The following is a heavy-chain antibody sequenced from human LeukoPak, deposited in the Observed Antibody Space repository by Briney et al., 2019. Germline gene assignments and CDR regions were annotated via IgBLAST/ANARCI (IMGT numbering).Heavy chain of an antibody. CDR2: ISGGSSYI. CDR1: GFTFSTYI. CDR3: LHY. D-gene: IGHD2/OR15-2a*01. V-gene: IGHV3-21*01. Sequence: PGGSLRLSCGASGFTFSTYIMNWVRQPPGKGLEWVSSISGGSSYIRYTDSLKGRFTISRDNVKNSVYLQMYFCARDHDSNSVSLHYWGQGTLVTVSS. J-gene: IGHJ4*02.